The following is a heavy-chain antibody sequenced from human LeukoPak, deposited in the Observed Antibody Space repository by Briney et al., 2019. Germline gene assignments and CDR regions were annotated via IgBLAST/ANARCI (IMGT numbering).Heavy chain of an antibody. D-gene: IGHD2-15*01. J-gene: IGHJ6*02. CDR3: VKDRPCDPCMPMDA. V-gene: IGHV3-21*04. CDR1: GFTFSSYS. CDR2: IISSSSYI. Sequence: GGSLRLSCAASGFTFSSYSMNWVRQAPGKGLEWVSSIISSSSYIYYADSVKGRFTISRDNAKNSLYLQMNSLRAEDTAVYYCVKDRPCDPCMPMDAWGQGTTVTVSS.